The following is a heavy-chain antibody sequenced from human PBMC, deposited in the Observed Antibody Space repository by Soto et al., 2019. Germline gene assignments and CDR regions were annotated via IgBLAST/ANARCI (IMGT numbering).Heavy chain of an antibody. CDR2: ISAYNGNT. CDR3: AREVARPLKGYYFDY. D-gene: IGHD6-6*01. V-gene: IGHV1-18*01. J-gene: IGHJ4*02. CDR1: GYTFTSYG. Sequence: ASVKVSCEASGYTFTSYGISWVRQAPGQGLEWMGWISAYNGNTNYAQKLQGRVTMTTDTSTSTAYMELRSLRSDDTAVYYCAREVARPLKGYYFDYWGQGTLVTVSS.